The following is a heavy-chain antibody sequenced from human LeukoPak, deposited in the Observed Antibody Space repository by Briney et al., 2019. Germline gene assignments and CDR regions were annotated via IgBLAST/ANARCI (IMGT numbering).Heavy chain of an antibody. CDR1: GFTFDDYA. CDR2: ISWNSGSI. CDR3: AKASGWYVNYFDY. Sequence: GGSLRLSCAASGFTFDDYAMHWVRQAPGKGLEWVSGISWNSGSIGYADSVKGRFTISRDNAKNSLYLQMNSLRAEDTAVYYCAKASGWYVNYFDYWGQGTLVTVSS. V-gene: IGHV3-9*01. J-gene: IGHJ4*02. D-gene: IGHD6-19*01.